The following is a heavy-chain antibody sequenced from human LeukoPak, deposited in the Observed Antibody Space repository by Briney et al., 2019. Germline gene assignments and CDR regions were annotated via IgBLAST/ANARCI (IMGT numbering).Heavy chain of an antibody. V-gene: IGHV1-58*02. J-gene: IGHJ3*02. CDR2: IVVGSGNT. Sequence: SVNVSCKAAGYTFTSYGISWVRQAPGQRLEWIGWIVVGSGNTNYAQKFQERVTITRDMSKSTDYMELSSLRSEDTAVYYCAAPALDSSGYYPTYAFDIWGQGTMVTVSS. CDR3: AAPALDSSGYYPTYAFDI. D-gene: IGHD3-22*01. CDR1: GYTFTSYG.